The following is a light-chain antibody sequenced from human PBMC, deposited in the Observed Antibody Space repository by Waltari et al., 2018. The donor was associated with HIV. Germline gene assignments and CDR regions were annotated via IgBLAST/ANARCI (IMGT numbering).Light chain of an antibody. CDR2: GDS. Sequence: YELTQPPSVSVSGGQTATITCSGHELGNQYVCWYQQKPGQSPILVIYGDSKRPSGIPERFSGSNSGGTATPTISGTQAMDEADYYCQAWDSSAMVFGGGTKLTVL. CDR3: QAWDSSAMV. J-gene: IGLJ2*01. CDR1: ELGNQY. V-gene: IGLV3-1*01.